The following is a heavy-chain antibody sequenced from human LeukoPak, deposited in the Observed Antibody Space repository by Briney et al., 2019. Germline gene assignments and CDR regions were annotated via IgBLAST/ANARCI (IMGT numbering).Heavy chain of an antibody. CDR3: AKNVMSGSWFDP. Sequence: GGSLRLSCAASGFTFSSYAMSWVRQAPGKGLEWVSAISGSGGSTYYADSAKGRFTISRDNSKNTLYLQMNSLRAEDTAVYYCAKNVMSGSWFDPWGQGTLVTVSS. D-gene: IGHD3-10*01. CDR1: GFTFSSYA. V-gene: IGHV3-23*01. CDR2: ISGSGGST. J-gene: IGHJ5*02.